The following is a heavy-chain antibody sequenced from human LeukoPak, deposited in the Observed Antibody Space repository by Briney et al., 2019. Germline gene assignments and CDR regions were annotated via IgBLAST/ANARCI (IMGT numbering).Heavy chain of an antibody. V-gene: IGHV3-23*01. CDR1: GFTFSSYS. CDR3: AKAVGYSGYQSFDY. CDR2: IRGSGGTP. D-gene: IGHD5-12*01. J-gene: IGHJ4*02. Sequence: PGGSLRLSCAASGFTFSSYSMNWVRQAPGKGLEWVSGIRGSGGTPYYADSVKGRFTISRDNSKNTLYLQMNSLRAEDTAAYYCAKAVGYSGYQSFDYWGQGTLVTVSS.